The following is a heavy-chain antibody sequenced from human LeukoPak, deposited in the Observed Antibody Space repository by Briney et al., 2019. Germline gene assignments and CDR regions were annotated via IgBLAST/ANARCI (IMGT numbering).Heavy chain of an antibody. D-gene: IGHD3-10*01. Sequence: GGSLRLSCTASGLTFSRYGMNWVRQAPGKGLDWVSGISHGGGSTYYADSVKGRFTISRDNSKNMLYLQMNSLRAEDTAVYYCAKDREEELYGSGSYYNWFDPWGQGTLVTVSS. CDR2: ISHGGGST. CDR3: AKDREEELYGSGSYYNWFDP. CDR1: GLTFSRYG. V-gene: IGHV3-23*01. J-gene: IGHJ5*02.